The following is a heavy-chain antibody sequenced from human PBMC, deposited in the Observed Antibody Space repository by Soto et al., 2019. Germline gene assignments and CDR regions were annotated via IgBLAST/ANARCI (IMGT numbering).Heavy chain of an antibody. Sequence: SETLSLTCTDSVGSISSCGYYWSWIRRHPGTGLDCIGRIYTSASINYNPSLNGRVTLSVDTSTNHVSLRLASVTAADTAVYYCARAREAGYNFYYGMDVWGQGTTVTVSS. CDR3: ARAREAGYNFYYGMDV. CDR2: IYTSASI. D-gene: IGHD6-19*01. J-gene: IGHJ6*02. CDR1: VGSISSCGYY. V-gene: IGHV4-39*02.